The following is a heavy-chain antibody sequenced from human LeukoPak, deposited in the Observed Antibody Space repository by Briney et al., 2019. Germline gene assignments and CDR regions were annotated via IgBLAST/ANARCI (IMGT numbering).Heavy chain of an antibody. V-gene: IGHV3-30*03. CDR2: ISYDGSNK. CDR1: GFTFSSYG. CDR3: ARDSTSVVVAATPCTDFDY. Sequence: GGSLRLSCAASGFTFSSYGMHWVRQAPGKGLEWVAVISYDGSNKYYADSVKGRFTISRDNSKNTLYLQMNSLRAEDTAVYYCARDSTSVVVAATPCTDFDYWGQGTLVTVSS. D-gene: IGHD2-15*01. J-gene: IGHJ4*02.